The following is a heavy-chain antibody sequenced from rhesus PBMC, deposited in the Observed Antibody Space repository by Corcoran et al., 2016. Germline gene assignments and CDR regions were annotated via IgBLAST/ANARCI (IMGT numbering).Heavy chain of an antibody. Sequence: QVQLQESGPGLVKPSETLSLTCTVSGASTRSYWWSWVRPPPGKGLEGIGGINGNSGTTNYNPSLKSRVTISRDTSNDQFSLELTSVTAADSAVYSCATNDYGSSFDYWGQGVLVTVSS. J-gene: IGHJ4*01. CDR1: GASTRSYW. V-gene: IGHV4-80*01. D-gene: IGHD4-29*01. CDR3: ATNDYGSSFDY. CDR2: INGNSGTT.